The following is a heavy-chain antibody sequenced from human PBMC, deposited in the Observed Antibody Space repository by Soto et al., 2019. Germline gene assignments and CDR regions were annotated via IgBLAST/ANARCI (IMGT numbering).Heavy chain of an antibody. D-gene: IGHD3-16*01. J-gene: IGHJ4*02. CDR2: ISAYNGHT. CDR3: ARERTWGARDFDY. V-gene: IGHV1-18*01. CDR1: GYSFNTYA. Sequence: QVQLVQSGGEVKRPGASVRVSCKASGYSFNTYAISWVRQAPGQGLEWMGWISAYNGHTDYAQKFQGRVTMTTDTSTNTVSMELRGLTSDDTAVYYCARERTWGARDFDYWGQGTLVTVSS.